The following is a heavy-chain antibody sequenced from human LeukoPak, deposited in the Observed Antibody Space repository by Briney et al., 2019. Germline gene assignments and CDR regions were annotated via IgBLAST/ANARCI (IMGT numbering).Heavy chain of an antibody. J-gene: IGHJ3*02. CDR2: IYYSGST. CDR1: GGSISSGGYY. V-gene: IGHV4-31*03. D-gene: IGHD3-22*01. Sequence: SETLSLTCTVSGGSISSGGYYWSWIRQHPGKGLEWIGYIYYSGSTYYNPSLKSRVTISVDTSKNQFSLKLSSVTAADTAVYYCAITWGSNYGSSGADDAFDIWGQGSMVTVSS. CDR3: AITWGSNYGSSGADDAFDI.